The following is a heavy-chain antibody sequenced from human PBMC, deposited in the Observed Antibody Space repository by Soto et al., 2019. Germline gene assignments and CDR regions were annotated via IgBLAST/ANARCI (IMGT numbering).Heavy chain of an antibody. Sequence: PSETLSLTCSLSGGSINSSDHFWGWIRQTPGKGLEWIGSVYYTETTYYNPSLKSPVTMSVETSRNTFSLKVNSVTAADTGIYYCARQRVLSTNMFITSFDPWGQGTLVTVS. CDR3: ARQRVLSTNMFITSFDP. D-gene: IGHD3-10*02. V-gene: IGHV4-39*01. CDR2: VYYTETT. CDR1: GGSINSSDHF. J-gene: IGHJ5*02.